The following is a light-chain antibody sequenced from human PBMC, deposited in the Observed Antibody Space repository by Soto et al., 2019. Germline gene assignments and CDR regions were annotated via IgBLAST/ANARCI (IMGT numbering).Light chain of an antibody. Sequence: EIVLTQSPGTLSMSPGERATLSCRASRSVGGNYLAWYQQIPGQAPRVIIYDASRRAAGIPDRFSGSGSGTDFTLTISRLEPEDFAVYYRQQYGDSPRTFGQGTKVEIK. CDR3: QQYGDSPRT. J-gene: IGKJ1*01. V-gene: IGKV3-20*01. CDR1: RSVGGNY. CDR2: DAS.